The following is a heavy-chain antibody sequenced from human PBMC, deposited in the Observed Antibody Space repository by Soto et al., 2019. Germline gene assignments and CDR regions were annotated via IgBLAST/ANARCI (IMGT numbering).Heavy chain of an antibody. Sequence: ASVKVSCKASGYTFTSYDINWVRQATGQGLEWMGWMNPNSGNTGYAQKFQGRVTMTRNTSISTAYMELSSLRSEDTAVYYCARELRDSLYYYYYMDVWGKGTTVTVSS. CDR2: MNPNSGNT. J-gene: IGHJ6*03. V-gene: IGHV1-8*01. D-gene: IGHD3-10*01. CDR1: GYTFTSYD. CDR3: ARELRDSLYYYYYMDV.